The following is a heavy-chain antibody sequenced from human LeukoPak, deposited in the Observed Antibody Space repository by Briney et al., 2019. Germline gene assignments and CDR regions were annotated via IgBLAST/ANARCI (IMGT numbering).Heavy chain of an antibody. CDR3: ARGVSGGWLQFLVATDTWYFDL. D-gene: IGHD5-24*01. V-gene: IGHV1-8*01. J-gene: IGHJ2*01. CDR1: GYTSTSYD. Sequence: GASVKVSCKASGYTSTSYDINWVRQATGQGLEWMGWMNPNSGNTGYAQKFQGRVTMTRNTSISTAYMELSSLRSEDTAVYYCARGVSGGWLQFLVATDTWYFDLWGRGTLVTVSS. CDR2: MNPNSGNT.